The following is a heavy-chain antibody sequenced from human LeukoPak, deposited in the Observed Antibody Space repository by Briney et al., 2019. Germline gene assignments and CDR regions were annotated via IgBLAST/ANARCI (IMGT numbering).Heavy chain of an antibody. CDR1: GGSISSSSYY. CDR2: IYYSGST. V-gene: IGHV4-39*01. J-gene: IGHJ4*02. D-gene: IGHD2/OR15-2a*01. CDR3: ARHVLRRGYFDY. Sequence: SGTLSLTCTVSGGSISSSSYYWGWIRQPPGKGLEWIGSIYYSGSTYYNPSLKSRVTISVDTSKNQFSLKLSSVTAADTAVYYCARHVLRRGYFDYWGQGTLVTVSS.